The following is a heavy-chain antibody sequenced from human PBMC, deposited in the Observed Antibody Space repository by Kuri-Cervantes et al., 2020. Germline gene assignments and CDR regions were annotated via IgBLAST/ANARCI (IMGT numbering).Heavy chain of an antibody. CDR3: AREEYYDFWSGYYSDYYYYMDV. Sequence: GESLKISCAASGFTFSSYEMNWVRQAPGKGLEWVSYISSSGSTIYYADFVKGRFTISRDNAKNSLYLQMNSLRAGDTAVYYCAREEYYDFWSGYYSDYYYYMDVWGKGTTVTVSS. J-gene: IGHJ6*03. CDR2: ISSSGSTI. CDR1: GFTFSSYE. V-gene: IGHV3-48*03. D-gene: IGHD3-3*01.